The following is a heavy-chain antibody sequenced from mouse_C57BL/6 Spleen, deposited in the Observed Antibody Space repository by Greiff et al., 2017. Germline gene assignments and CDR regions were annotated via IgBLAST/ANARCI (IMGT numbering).Heavy chain of an antibody. D-gene: IGHD2-14*01. Sequence: EVKVEESGGGLVQPGGSMKLSCVASGFTFSNYWMNWVRQSPEKGLEWVAQIRLKSDNYATHYAESVKGRFTISRDDSKSSVYLQMNNLRAEDTGIYYCTAWGYSWFAYWGQGTLVTVSA. CDR1: GFTFSNYW. CDR2: IRLKSDNYAT. J-gene: IGHJ3*01. V-gene: IGHV6-3*01. CDR3: TAWGYSWFAY.